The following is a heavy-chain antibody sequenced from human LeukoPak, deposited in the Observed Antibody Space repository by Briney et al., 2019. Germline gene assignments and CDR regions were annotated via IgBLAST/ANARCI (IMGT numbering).Heavy chain of an antibody. CDR2: IKQDGSEK. V-gene: IGHV3-7*01. Sequence: PGGSLRLSCAASGFTFSSYAMHCGRQAPGKGREWVANIKQDGSEKYYVDSVKGRFTISRDNAKNSLYLQMNSLRGEDTAVYYCARVIAAAGYFHSWGAGDPVTVSS. D-gene: IGHD6-13*01. CDR1: GFTFSSYA. CDR3: ARVIAAAGYFHS. J-gene: IGHJ4*03.